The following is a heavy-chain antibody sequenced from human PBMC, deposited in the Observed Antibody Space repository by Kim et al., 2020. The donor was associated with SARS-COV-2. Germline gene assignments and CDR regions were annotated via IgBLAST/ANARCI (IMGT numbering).Heavy chain of an antibody. D-gene: IGHD3-10*01. V-gene: IGHV4-61*02. CDR1: GGSISSGSYY. CDR2: IYTSGST. Sequence: SETLSLTCTVSGGSISSGSYYWSWIRQPAGKGLEWIGRIYTSGSTNYNPSLKSRVTISVDTAKNQFSLKLSSVTAADTAVYYCARVPLWFGGTHYYGMDVWGQGTTVTVSS. J-gene: IGHJ6*02. CDR3: ARVPLWFGGTHYYGMDV.